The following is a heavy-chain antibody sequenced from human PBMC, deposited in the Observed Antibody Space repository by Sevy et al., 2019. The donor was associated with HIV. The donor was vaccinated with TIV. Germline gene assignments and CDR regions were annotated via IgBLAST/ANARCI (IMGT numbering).Heavy chain of an antibody. D-gene: IGHD3-16*01. CDR1: GFTFGTYD. J-gene: IGHJ6*01. V-gene: IGHV3-30*18. CDR2: ISSDGSCR. CDR3: AKNRPGGGSLCSRDGMDV. Sequence: GGSLRLSCAASGFTFGTYDMHWVRQAPCKGLEWVAIISSDGSCRYYADSVGGRFSMSRGHSKNTTYLQISGLLIEDTAVYYCAKNRPGGGSLCSRDGMDVWGRGTRVTVSS.